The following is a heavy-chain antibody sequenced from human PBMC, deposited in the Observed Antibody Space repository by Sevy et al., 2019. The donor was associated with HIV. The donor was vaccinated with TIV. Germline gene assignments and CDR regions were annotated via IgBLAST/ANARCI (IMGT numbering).Heavy chain of an antibody. CDR2: VHHTGST. V-gene: IGHV4-34*01. CDR3: ARIQQVVNYYNQYGLDV. CDR1: GGSLSGYY. Sequence: SETLSLTCSVSGGSLSGYYWSWIRQSPGNKLEWIGEVHHTGSTNYNPSLKSRVTMSVDTSKNQCFLTLNSVTAADTAIYYCARIQQVVNYYNQYGLDVWGQGTTVTVSS. J-gene: IGHJ6*02. D-gene: IGHD6-13*01.